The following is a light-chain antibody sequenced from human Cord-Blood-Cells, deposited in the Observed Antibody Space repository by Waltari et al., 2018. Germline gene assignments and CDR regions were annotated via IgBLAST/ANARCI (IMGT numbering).Light chain of an antibody. CDR1: SSDVGGYNN. CDR2: DVS. V-gene: IGLV2-11*01. CDR3: CSYAGSYV. J-gene: IGLJ1*01. Sequence: QSALTQPRSVSGSPGQSVTISCTGTSSDVGGYNNVSWYQQHTGKAPQLMIYDVSKRPSGVPDRFSGSKSGNTASLTISGLQAEDEADYYCCSYAGSYVFGTGTKVTVL.